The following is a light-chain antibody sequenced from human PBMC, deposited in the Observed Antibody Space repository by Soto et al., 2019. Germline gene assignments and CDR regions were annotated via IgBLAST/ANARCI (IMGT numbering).Light chain of an antibody. CDR2: WAS. Sequence: DIVMTQSPDSLAVSLGERATVNCKSSQSVLHRSSNKNFLAWYQQKPGQPPKLLISWASTLESGVPDRFSGSGSETDFALTISSLQAEDVAVYFCQHYYNTPWTFGQGTKVEIK. CDR3: QHYYNTPWT. CDR1: QSVLHRSSNKNF. V-gene: IGKV4-1*01. J-gene: IGKJ1*01.